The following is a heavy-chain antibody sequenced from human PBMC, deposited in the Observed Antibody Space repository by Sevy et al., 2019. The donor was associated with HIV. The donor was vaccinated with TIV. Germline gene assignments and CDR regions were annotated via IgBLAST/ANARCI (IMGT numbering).Heavy chain of an antibody. J-gene: IGHJ6*02. Sequence: GGSLRLSCAAYGFTFSAYGMHWVRQAPGKGLEWVAYIWYDGSKIYYADSVKGRFTISRDNSKNTLYVQMNSLRAEDTAVYYCAREGVPAANGMDVWGQGTTVTVSS. CDR2: IWYDGSKI. CDR1: GFTFSAYG. V-gene: IGHV3-33*01. CDR3: AREGVPAANGMDV. D-gene: IGHD2-2*01.